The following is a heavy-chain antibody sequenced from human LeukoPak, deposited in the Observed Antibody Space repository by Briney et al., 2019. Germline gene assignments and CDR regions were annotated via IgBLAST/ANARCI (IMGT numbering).Heavy chain of an antibody. CDR1: GPSISSYY. D-gene: IGHD3-16*01. J-gene: IGHJ4*02. CDR2: IYYSGST. CDR3: ARGSSRGSYYDY. Sequence: SETVSLTCTLSGPSISSYYWSWVRHPPGKGLEWIGYIYYSGSTNYNPSLKSRVTISVDTSKNQFSLKLSSVTAADTAVYYCARGSSRGSYYDYWGQGTLVTVSS. V-gene: IGHV4-59*01.